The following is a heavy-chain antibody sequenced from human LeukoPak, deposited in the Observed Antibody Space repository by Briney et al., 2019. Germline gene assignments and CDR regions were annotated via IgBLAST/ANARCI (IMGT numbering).Heavy chain of an antibody. J-gene: IGHJ4*02. CDR3: ARDNVITFGGVIGRPTSDFDY. CDR1: GYTFTSYG. Sequence: ASVKVSCKASGYTFTSYGISWVRQAPGQGLEWMGWISAYNGNTNYAQKLQGRVTMTTDTSTSTAYTELRSLRSDDTDVYYCARDNVITFGGVIGRPTSDFDYWGQGTLVTVSS. CDR2: ISAYNGNT. D-gene: IGHD3-16*02. V-gene: IGHV1-18*01.